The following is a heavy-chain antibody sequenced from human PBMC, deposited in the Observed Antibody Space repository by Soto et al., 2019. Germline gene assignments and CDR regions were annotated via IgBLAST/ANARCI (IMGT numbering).Heavy chain of an antibody. CDR3: ARSGSGSGWL. V-gene: IGHV4-61*01. J-gene: IGHJ4*02. CDR2: IYYSGST. Sequence: PSETLSLTCTASGGSVSSGHFYWSWIRQPPGKGLEWIGYIYYSGSTKYNPSLRSRVTILVDTSKNQFSLKLTSVTAADTAVYYCARSGSGSGWLGGQGTLVTVSS. CDR1: GGSVSSGHFY. D-gene: IGHD6-19*01.